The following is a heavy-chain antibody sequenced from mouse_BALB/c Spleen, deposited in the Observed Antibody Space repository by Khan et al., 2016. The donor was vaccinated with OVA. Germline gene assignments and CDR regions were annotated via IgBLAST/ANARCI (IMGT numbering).Heavy chain of an antibody. CDR3: ERGGAARATWDYFDY. J-gene: IGHJ2*01. V-gene: IGHV1-63*02. Sequence: QVQLQQSGAELVRPGTSVKMSCKAAGYTFTNYWIGWVKQRPGHGLEWIGDTFPGGGYTNYNEKFKGKATLTADTSSSKAYMQLNGLKFGYSAIYYYERGGAARATWDYFDYWGQGTTLTVSS. CDR1: GYTFTNYW. D-gene: IGHD3-1*01. CDR2: TFPGGGYT.